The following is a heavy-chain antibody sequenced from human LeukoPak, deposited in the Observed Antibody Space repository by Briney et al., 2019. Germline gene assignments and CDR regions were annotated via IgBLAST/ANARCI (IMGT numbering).Heavy chain of an antibody. V-gene: IGHV3-23*01. J-gene: IGHJ4*02. CDR3: AKFYGSGSYYRVPFDY. D-gene: IGHD3-10*01. CDR2: ISGSGGST. CDR1: GFTFSSYA. Sequence: SGGSLRLSCAASGFTFSSYAMSWVRQAPGKELEWVSAISGSGGSTYYADSVKGRFTISRDNSKNTLYLQMDSLRAEDTAVYYCAKFYGSGSYYRVPFDYWGQGTLVTVSS.